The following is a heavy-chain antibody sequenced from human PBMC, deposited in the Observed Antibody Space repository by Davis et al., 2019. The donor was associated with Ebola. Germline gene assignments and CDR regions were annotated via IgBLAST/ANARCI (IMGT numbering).Heavy chain of an antibody. J-gene: IGHJ6*02. CDR1: GYTFTSYG. D-gene: IGHD6-19*01. V-gene: IGHV1-18*04. CDR2: ISAYNGNT. CDR3: ARDRVGAVAGRYYYYGMDV. Sequence: AASVKVSCKASGYTFTSYGISWVRQAPGQGLEWMGWISAYNGNTNYAQKLQGRVTMTTDTSTSTAYMELRSLRSDDTAVYYCARDRVGAVAGRYYYYGMDVWGQGTTVTVSS.